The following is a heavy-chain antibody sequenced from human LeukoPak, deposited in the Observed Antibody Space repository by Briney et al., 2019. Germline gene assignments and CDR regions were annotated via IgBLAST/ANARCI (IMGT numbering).Heavy chain of an antibody. Sequence: ASVKVSCKASGYTFTSYDINWVRQATGQGLEWMGWINPNSGGTNYAQKFQGRVTMTRDTSISTAYMELSSLRSEDTAVYYCARMSYYDRRGDNWFDPWGQGTLVTVSS. D-gene: IGHD3-22*01. CDR3: ARMSYYDRRGDNWFDP. V-gene: IGHV1-8*01. J-gene: IGHJ5*02. CDR1: GYTFTSYD. CDR2: INPNSGGT.